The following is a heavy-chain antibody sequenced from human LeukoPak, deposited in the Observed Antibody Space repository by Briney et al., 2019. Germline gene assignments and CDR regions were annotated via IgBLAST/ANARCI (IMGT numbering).Heavy chain of an antibody. V-gene: IGHV1-3*03. CDR1: GYTFTSYT. J-gene: IGHJ5*02. D-gene: IGHD3-10*01. Sequence: ASVKVSCKASGYTFTSYTMHWVRQAPGQRLEWMEWINTGNGSTKYSQEFQGRVTITRDTSASTAYMELSSLRSEDMAMYYCARGAKFRSYGSGTYYTSLPFDPWGQGTLVTVSS. CDR2: INTGNGST. CDR3: ARGAKFRSYGSGTYYTSLPFDP.